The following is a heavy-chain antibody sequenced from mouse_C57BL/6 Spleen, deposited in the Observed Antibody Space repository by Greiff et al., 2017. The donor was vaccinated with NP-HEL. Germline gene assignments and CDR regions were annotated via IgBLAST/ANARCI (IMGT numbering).Heavy chain of an antibody. V-gene: IGHV1-80*01. D-gene: IGHD1-1*01. CDR2: IYPGDGAT. Sequence: VKLQESGAELVKPGASVKISCKASGYAFSSYWLNWVKPRPGKGLEWIGQIYPGDGATNYNGKFKGKATLTADKTSSTAYMQLSSLTSEDSAVYYCARKDYGSKHAMDYWGQGTSVTVSS. J-gene: IGHJ4*01. CDR1: GYAFSSYW. CDR3: ARKDYGSKHAMDY.